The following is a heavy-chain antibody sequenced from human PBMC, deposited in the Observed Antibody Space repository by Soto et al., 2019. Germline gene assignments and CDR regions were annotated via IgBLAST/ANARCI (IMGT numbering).Heavy chain of an antibody. D-gene: IGHD1-26*01. CDR2: IWYDGSNK. CDR1: GFTFSSYG. CDR3: ARERVLSYYSQFDY. V-gene: IGHV3-33*01. J-gene: IGHJ4*02. Sequence: PGGSLRLSCAASGFTFSSYGMHWVRQAPGKGLEWVAVIWYDGSNKYYADSVKGRFTISRDNSKNTLYLQMNSLRAEDTAVYYCARERVLSYYSQFDYWGQGTLVTVSS.